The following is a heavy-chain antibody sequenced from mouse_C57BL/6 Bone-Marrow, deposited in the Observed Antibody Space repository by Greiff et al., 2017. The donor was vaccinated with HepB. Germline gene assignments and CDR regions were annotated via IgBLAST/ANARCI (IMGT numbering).Heavy chain of an antibody. CDR2: IYPGSGST. CDR3: ARSHTVYPMDY. Sequence: QVQLQQSGAELVKPGASVKMSCKASGYTFTSYWITWVKQRPGQGLEWIGDIYPGSGSTNYNEKFKSKATLTLETSSSTAYMQLSSLTSEDSAVYYGARSHTVYPMDYWGQGTSVTVSS. CDR1: GYTFTSYW. V-gene: IGHV1-55*01. D-gene: IGHD1-1*01. J-gene: IGHJ4*01.